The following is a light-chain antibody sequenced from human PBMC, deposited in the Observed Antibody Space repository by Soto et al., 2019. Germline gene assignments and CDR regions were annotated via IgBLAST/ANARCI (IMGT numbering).Light chain of an antibody. CDR1: SSDVGSSDL. CDR2: EAS. Sequence: QSALTQPASVSGSPGQSITIPCTGISSDVGSSDLVSWYQQHPGRAPKLMIYEASKRPSGVSNRFSGSKSGNTASLTVSGLQAEDEADYYCTSYAGSNNLVFAGGTKLTVL. V-gene: IGLV2-14*02. J-gene: IGLJ3*02. CDR3: TSYAGSNNLV.